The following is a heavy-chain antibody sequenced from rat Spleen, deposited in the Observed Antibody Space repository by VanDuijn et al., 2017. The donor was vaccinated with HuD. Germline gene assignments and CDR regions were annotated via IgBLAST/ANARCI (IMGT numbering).Heavy chain of an antibody. Sequence: QVQLKESGPGLMQPSETLSLTCSVSGFSLTTNGVGWVRQLLGKGLVWMGTIWAAGITNYNSAVQSRLIISRDTSKSQIFLKMDSLQPEDTGTYYCARHPWGGAPYYWGQGVMVTVSS. V-gene: IGHV2-72*01. D-gene: IGHD5-1*01. J-gene: IGHJ2*01. CDR3: ARHPWGGAPYY. CDR1: GFSLTTNG. CDR2: IWAAGIT.